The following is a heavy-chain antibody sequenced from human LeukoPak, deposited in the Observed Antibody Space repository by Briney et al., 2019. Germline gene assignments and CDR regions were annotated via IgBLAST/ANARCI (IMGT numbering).Heavy chain of an antibody. CDR1: GFTFSDWF. J-gene: IGHJ6*02. CDR2: ISNSGNTI. V-gene: IGHV3-11*01. Sequence: GGSLRLSCAASGFTFSDWFVSWIRQAPGTGLEWVSYISNSGNTIYYTDSVKGRFTISRDNAKKTVNLQMNSLRAEDTAIYYCARGHFGLDVWGQGTTVTVSS. CDR3: ARGHFGLDV.